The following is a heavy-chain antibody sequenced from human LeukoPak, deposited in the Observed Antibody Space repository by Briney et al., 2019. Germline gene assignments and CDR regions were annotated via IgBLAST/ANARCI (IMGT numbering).Heavy chain of an antibody. D-gene: IGHD4-17*01. J-gene: IGHJ4*02. CDR2: IIPIFGTA. CDR3: ARGKTVTTAFDY. V-gene: IGHV1-69*13. Sequence: SVTVSCKASGYTFTGYYLHWVRQAPGQGLEWMGGIIPIFGTANYAQKFQGRVTITADESTSTAYMELSSLRSEDTAVYYCARGKTVTTAFDYWGQGTLVTVSS. CDR1: GYTFTGYY.